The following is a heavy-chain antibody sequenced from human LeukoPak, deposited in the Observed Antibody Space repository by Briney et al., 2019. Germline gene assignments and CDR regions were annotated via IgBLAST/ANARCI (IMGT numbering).Heavy chain of an antibody. CDR1: GGSISSYY. CDR3: ARVSGSYAPYDFWCGYPRDAFDI. CDR2: IYYSGST. Sequence: PSETLSLTCTVSGGSISSYYWSWIRQPPGKGLEWIGYIYYSGSTNYNPSLKSRVTISVDTSKNQFSLKLSSVTAADTAVYYCARVSGSYAPYDFWCGYPRDAFDIWGQGTMVTVSS. J-gene: IGHJ3*02. D-gene: IGHD3-3*01. V-gene: IGHV4-59*01.